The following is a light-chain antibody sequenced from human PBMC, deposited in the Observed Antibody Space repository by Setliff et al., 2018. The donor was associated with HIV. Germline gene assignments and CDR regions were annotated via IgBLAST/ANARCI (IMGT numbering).Light chain of an antibody. J-gene: IGLJ1*01. V-gene: IGLV1-40*01. Sequence: QSVLTQPPSVSGAPGQRVTIYCSGSSSNVGTGFGVQWYQQFPGAASKLLIHDTNSRPSEVPVRFSGSKSGASASLAINGLEAEDEADYYSQSYDSRLNGYVFGTGTKVTVL. CDR3: QSYDSRLNGYV. CDR2: DTN. CDR1: SSNVGTGFG.